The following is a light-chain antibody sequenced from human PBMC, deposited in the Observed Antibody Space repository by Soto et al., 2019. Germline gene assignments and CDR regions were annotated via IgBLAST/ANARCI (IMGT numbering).Light chain of an antibody. CDR2: DAS. CDR3: QQYNNWPWT. Sequence: EIVMTQSPGTLSLSPGQRATLSCRASQSFRGSNLAWYQQKPGQAPRLLIYDASIRATGVPGRFSGSGSGTEFTLTISSLQSEDFAVYYCQQYNNWPWTFGQGTKVDIK. J-gene: IGKJ1*01. V-gene: IGKV3-15*01. CDR1: QSFRGSN.